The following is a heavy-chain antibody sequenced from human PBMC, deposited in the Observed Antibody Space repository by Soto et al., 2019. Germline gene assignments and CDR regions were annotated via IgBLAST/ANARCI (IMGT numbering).Heavy chain of an antibody. J-gene: IGHJ6*02. CDR3: ARGEYSSSSGYYYYYYGMDV. CDR2: ISAYNGNT. Sequence: ASVKVSCKASGYTFTSYGISWVRQAPGQGLGWMGWISAYNGNTNYAQKLQGRVTMTTDTSTSTAYMELRSLRSDDTAVYYCARGEYSSSSGYYYYYYGMDVWGQGTTVTVSS. V-gene: IGHV1-18*04. CDR1: GYTFTSYG. D-gene: IGHD6-6*01.